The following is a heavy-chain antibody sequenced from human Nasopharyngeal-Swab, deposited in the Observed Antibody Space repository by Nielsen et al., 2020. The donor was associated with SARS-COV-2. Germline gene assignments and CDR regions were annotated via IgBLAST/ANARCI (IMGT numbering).Heavy chain of an antibody. D-gene: IGHD6-13*01. CDR2: ISWNSGSI. J-gene: IGHJ4*02. Sequence: SLKISCAASGFTFDDYAMHWIRQAPGKGLEWVSGISWNSGSIGYADSVKGRFTISRDNAKNSLYLQMNSLRAEETALYYCAKVDSSSWYEGDYFDYWGQGTLVTVPS. CDR1: GFTFDDYA. CDR3: AKVDSSSWYEGDYFDY. V-gene: IGHV3-9*01.